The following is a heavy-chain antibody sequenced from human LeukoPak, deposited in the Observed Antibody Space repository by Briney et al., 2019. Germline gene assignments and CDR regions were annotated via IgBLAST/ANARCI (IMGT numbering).Heavy chain of an antibody. D-gene: IGHD2-21*02. CDR1: GFTFSSYS. CDR2: ISSSSSYI. J-gene: IGHJ3*02. Sequence: PGGSLRLSCAASGFTFSSYSMNWVRQAPGKGLEWVSSISSSSSYIYCADSVKGRFTISRDNAKNSLYLQMNSLRAEDTAVYYCARVLRLNCGGDCESDAFDIWGQGTMVTVSS. V-gene: IGHV3-21*01. CDR3: ARVLRLNCGGDCESDAFDI.